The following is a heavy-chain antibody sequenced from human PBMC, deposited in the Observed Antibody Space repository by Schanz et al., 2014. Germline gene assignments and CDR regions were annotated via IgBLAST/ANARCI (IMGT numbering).Heavy chain of an antibody. CDR2: FNDGGVNK. D-gene: IGHD4-17*01. J-gene: IGHJ3*02. V-gene: IGHV3-23*01. CDR3: ARKMKLGVYGGKGHDSLDI. Sequence: EVHLLESGGGLVEPGGSLRLSCATSGFSLDIFAVSWVRQAPGKGLEWVSSFNDGGVNKYYADSVKGRFTISSDNSKSTLYRQMSSLRAEDTAVYYCARKMKLGVYGGKGHDSLDIWGQGTMVTVSS. CDR1: GFSLDIFA.